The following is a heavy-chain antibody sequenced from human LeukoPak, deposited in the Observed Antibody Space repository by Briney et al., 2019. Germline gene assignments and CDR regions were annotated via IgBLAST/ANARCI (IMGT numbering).Heavy chain of an antibody. D-gene: IGHD3-22*01. CDR1: GGSISSGGYY. J-gene: IGHJ4*02. Sequence: PSQTLSLTCTVSGGSISSGGYYWSWIRQHPGKGLEWIGYIYYSGSTYYNPSLKSRVTISVDTSKNQFSLKLSSVTAADTAVYYCARETPTYYYDSSGYADHFDYWGQGTLVTVSS. V-gene: IGHV4-31*03. CDR3: ARETPTYYYDSSGYADHFDY. CDR2: IYYSGST.